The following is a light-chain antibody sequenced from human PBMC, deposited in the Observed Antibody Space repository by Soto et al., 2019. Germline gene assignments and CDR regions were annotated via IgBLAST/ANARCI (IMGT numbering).Light chain of an antibody. CDR2: DAS. V-gene: IGKV3-15*01. CDR3: QQYNYWPQT. CDR1: QSVASD. Sequence: EIVMTQSPATLSVSPGERATLSCRANQSVASDFAWYQQKPGQAPTLLIYDASTRASGVPARFRGRGSGTECTLTISSLQSEDFAVYYCQQYNYWPQTFGQGTKVEI. J-gene: IGKJ1*01.